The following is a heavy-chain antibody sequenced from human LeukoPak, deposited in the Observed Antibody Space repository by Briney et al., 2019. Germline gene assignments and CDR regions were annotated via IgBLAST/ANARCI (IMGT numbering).Heavy chain of an antibody. V-gene: IGHV4-39*07. CDR2: INHSGST. D-gene: IGHD2-2*01. CDR1: GGSISSSSYY. Sequence: SETLSLTCTVSGGSISSSSYYWSWIRQPPGKGLEWIGEINHSGSTNYNPSLKSRVTISVDTSKNQFSLKLSSVTAADTAVYYCAGEDIVVGFPFDPWGQGTLVTVSS. J-gene: IGHJ5*02. CDR3: AGEDIVVGFPFDP.